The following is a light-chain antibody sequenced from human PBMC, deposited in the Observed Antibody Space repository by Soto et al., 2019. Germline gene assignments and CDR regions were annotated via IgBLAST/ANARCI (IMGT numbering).Light chain of an antibody. V-gene: IGKV3-11*01. J-gene: IGKJ1*01. CDR2: DAS. Sequence: EIVLTQSPATLSLSPGERATLSCRASQSVSSYLAWYQQKPGQAPRLLIYDASNRATGIPARFCGSGSGTDFTLTISSLEPEYFAVYYCQQRSNGPTWTFGQGTKVEIK. CDR3: QQRSNGPTWT. CDR1: QSVSSY.